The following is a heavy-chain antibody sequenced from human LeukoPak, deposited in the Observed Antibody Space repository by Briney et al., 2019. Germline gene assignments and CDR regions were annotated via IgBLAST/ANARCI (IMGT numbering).Heavy chain of an antibody. D-gene: IGHD3-3*01. CDR3: ARDYDFSGGHYYYGLDV. Sequence: SETLSLTCTVSGGSIGSHLWNWIRQPPGKGLEWVGYIHYSGNTNYNPSLQSRLTISVDTSKNQFSLRLRSVIAADTAIYYCARDYDFSGGHYYYGLDVGGQGTTVTVSS. J-gene: IGHJ6*02. V-gene: IGHV4-59*11. CDR1: GGSIGSHL. CDR2: IHYSGNT.